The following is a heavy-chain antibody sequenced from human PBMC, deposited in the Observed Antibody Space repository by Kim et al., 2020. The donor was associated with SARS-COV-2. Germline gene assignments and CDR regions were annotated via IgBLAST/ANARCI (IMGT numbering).Heavy chain of an antibody. J-gene: IGHJ4*02. D-gene: IGHD3-10*01. V-gene: IGHV4-31*03. CDR2: IYYSGST. Sequence: SETLSLTCTVSGGSISSGGYYWSWIRQHPGKGLEWIGYIYYSGSTYYHPSLKSRVTISVDTSKNQFSLKLSSVTAADTAVYYCARDNSGSGSYNYWGQGTLVTVSS. CDR3: ARDNSGSGSYNY. CDR1: GGSISSGGYY.